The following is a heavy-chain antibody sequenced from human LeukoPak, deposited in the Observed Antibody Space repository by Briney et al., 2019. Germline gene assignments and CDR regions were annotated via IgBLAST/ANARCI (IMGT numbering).Heavy chain of an antibody. CDR1: GFTFSSYA. Sequence: GGSLRLSCAASGFTFSSYAMHWVRQAPGKGLEWVAVISYDGSNKYYADSVKGRFTISRDNSKNTLYLQMNSLRAEDTAVYYCAKGLHRHCDGGSCYQAFDYWGQGTLVTVSS. CDR3: AKGLHRHCDGGSCYQAFDY. CDR2: ISYDGSNK. J-gene: IGHJ4*02. D-gene: IGHD2-15*01. V-gene: IGHV3-30*04.